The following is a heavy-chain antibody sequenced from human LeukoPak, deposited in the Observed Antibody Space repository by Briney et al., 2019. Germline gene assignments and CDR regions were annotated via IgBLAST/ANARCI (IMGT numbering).Heavy chain of an antibody. J-gene: IGHJ4*02. D-gene: IGHD3-22*01. CDR2: IIPIFDTG. Sequence: SVKVSCKASGYTFTSYGISWVRQAPGQGPEWMGGIIPIFDTGNYAQKFQGRLTITADESTSTAYMELSSLRSEDTAVYYCARTYYYDSSGYYFDYWGQGTLVTVSS. CDR3: ARTYYYDSSGYYFDY. CDR1: GYTFTSYG. V-gene: IGHV1-69*13.